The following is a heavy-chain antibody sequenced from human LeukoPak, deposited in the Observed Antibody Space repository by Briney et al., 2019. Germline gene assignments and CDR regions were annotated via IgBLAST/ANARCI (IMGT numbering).Heavy chain of an antibody. D-gene: IGHD4-11*01. V-gene: IGHV4-59*11. Sequence: SETLSLTCTVSGGSISSHYWSWIRQPPGKGLEWIGYIYYSGSTNYNPSLKSRVTISVDTSKNQFSLKLSSVTAADTAVYYCARPLSNYVYYFDYWGQGTLVTVSS. CDR1: GGSISSHY. CDR2: IYYSGST. CDR3: ARPLSNYVYYFDY. J-gene: IGHJ4*02.